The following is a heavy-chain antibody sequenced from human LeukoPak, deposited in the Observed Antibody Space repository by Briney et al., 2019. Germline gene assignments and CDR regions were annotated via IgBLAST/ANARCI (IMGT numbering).Heavy chain of an antibody. J-gene: IGHJ3*02. CDR1: GGSVSSHY. CDR3: ARAQGTIVGAPFAFAI. D-gene: IGHD1-26*01. V-gene: IGHV4-59*02. Sequence: PSETLSLTCTVSGGSVSSHYWSWIRQPPGKGLEWIGYMYYSGSTNYNPSLKSRVTISVDTSKNQFSLKLSSVTAADTAVYYCARAQGTIVGAPFAFAIWGQGTMVTVSS. CDR2: MYYSGST.